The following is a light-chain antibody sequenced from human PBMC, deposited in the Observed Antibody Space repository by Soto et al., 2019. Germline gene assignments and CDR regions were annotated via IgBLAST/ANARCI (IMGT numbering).Light chain of an antibody. V-gene: IGKV3-15*01. J-gene: IGKJ4*01. CDR2: GAS. CDR1: QSVSSN. Sequence: EIVMTQSPATLSVSRGERATLSCRASQSVSSNLAWYQQKPGQAPRLLIYGASTRATGIPARFSGSGSGTEFTLTISSLQSEDFAVYYCQQYNNWPPLLTFGGGTKVDIK. CDR3: QQYNNWPPLLT.